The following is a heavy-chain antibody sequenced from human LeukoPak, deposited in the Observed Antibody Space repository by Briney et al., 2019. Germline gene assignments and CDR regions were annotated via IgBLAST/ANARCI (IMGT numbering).Heavy chain of an antibody. CDR2: IWYDGSNK. V-gene: IGHV3-33*01. D-gene: IGHD5-18*01. J-gene: IGHJ4*02. Sequence: GGSLRLSCAASGFTFSSYGMHWVRQAPGKGLEWVAVIWYDGSNKYYADSVKGRFTISRGNSKNTLYLQMNSLRAEDTAVYYCARTAMDGYFDYWGQGTLVTVSS. CDR3: ARTAMDGYFDY. CDR1: GFTFSSYG.